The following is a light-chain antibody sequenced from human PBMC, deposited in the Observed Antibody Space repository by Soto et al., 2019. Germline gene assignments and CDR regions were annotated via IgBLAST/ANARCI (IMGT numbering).Light chain of an antibody. CDR1: QSVSRA. V-gene: IGKV3-15*01. J-gene: IGKJ2*01. CDR3: QQYNNWPQRYT. Sequence: DIVLTQSPATLSVSPGESATLSCRASQSVSRALAWYQHVPGQAPRLLIYDSSTRATGVPARFSGSGSGTRFTLTISSLQSEDFAVYYCQQYNNWPQRYTFGQGTKLQI. CDR2: DSS.